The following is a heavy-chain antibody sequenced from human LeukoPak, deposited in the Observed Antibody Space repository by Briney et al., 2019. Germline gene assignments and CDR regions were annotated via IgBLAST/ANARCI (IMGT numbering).Heavy chain of an antibody. CDR2: INPNSGGT. V-gene: IGHV1-2*02. CDR3: ARVPVGATRFYYFDY. D-gene: IGHD1-26*01. CDR1: GYTFTGYY. Sequence: GASVKVSCKASGYTFTGYYMHGVRQAPGQGLEWMGWINPNSGGTNYAQKFQGRVPMTRDTSISTAYLELSRLRADDTAVYYRARVPVGATRFYYFDYWGQGTLVTVSS. J-gene: IGHJ4*02.